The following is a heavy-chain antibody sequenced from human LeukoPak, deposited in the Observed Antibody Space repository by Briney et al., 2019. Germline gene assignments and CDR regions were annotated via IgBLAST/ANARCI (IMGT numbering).Heavy chain of an antibody. Sequence: PSQTLSLTCTVSGGSISSGDDYWSRIRRPPGKGLEWIGYIYYSGSTYYNPSLKSRVTISVDTSKNQFSLKLSSVTAADTAVYYCARVGCSSTSCYSDAFDIWGQGTMVTVSS. J-gene: IGHJ3*02. D-gene: IGHD2-2*01. CDR3: ARVGCSSTSCYSDAFDI. V-gene: IGHV4-30-4*01. CDR1: GGSISSGDDY. CDR2: IYYSGST.